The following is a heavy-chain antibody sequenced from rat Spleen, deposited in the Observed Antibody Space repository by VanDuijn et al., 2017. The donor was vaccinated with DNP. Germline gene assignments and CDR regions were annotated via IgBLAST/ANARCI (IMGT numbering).Heavy chain of an antibody. CDR1: RFTFSDYN. D-gene: IGHD1-12*02. CDR3: ARIGDFHDGGDGDVLDV. CDR2: IIYDGSRT. J-gene: IGHJ4*01. V-gene: IGHV5S10*01. Sequence: EVQLVETGGGLVQPGKSLKLSCAASRFTFSDYNMAWVRQAPKKGLEWVATIIYDGSRTYYRDSVKGRFTISRDTAKSTLYLQMDSLRSEDTATYYCARIGDFHDGGDGDVLDVWGQGTSVTVSS.